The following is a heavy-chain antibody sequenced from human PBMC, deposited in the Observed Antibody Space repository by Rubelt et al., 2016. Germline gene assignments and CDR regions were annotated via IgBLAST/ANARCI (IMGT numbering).Heavy chain of an antibody. CDR3: ARAPATVPEIVVDGFDI. D-gene: IGHD2-21*01. J-gene: IGHJ3*02. CDR1: GGSFTGYS. CDR2: INDSGGT. Sequence: QLQLQESGPGLVKPSETLSLTCAVYGGSFTGYSWSWIRQPPGKGLEWIGEINDSGGTNYNPSLKSRVTISVATYKNQFSLKLSSLTAADTAVYYWARAPATVPEIVVDGFDIWGQGTMVTVSS. V-gene: IGHV4-34*10.